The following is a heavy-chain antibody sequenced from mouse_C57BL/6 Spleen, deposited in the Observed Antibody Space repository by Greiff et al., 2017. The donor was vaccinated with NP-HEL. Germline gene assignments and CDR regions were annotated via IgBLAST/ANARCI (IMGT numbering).Heavy chain of an antibody. CDR1: GYTFTSYW. CDR3: ARCSYYYGSSYGYYAMDY. V-gene: IGHV1-55*01. D-gene: IGHD1-1*01. CDR2: IYPGSGST. Sequence: VQLQQPGAELVKPGASVKMSCKASGYTFTSYWITWVKQRPGQGLEWIGVIYPGSGSTNYNEKFKSKATLTVDTSSSTAYMQLSSLTSEDSAVYYCARCSYYYGSSYGYYAMDYWGQGTSVTVSS. J-gene: IGHJ4*01.